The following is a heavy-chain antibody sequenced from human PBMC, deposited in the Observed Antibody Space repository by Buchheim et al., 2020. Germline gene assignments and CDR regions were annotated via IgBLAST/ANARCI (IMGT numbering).Heavy chain of an antibody. CDR2: ISSSGGTM. CDR1: GFTFSDYY. J-gene: IGHJ5*02. Sequence: QVQLVESGGGLVKPGGSLRLSCAASGFTFSDYYMSWIRQAPGKGLEWVSYISSSGGTMYYADSVKGRFTISRDNAKNSMYLQMNSLRAEDTAVYYCAGSIYMAEAGSSGFDWFDPWGQGTL. CDR3: AGSIYMAEAGSSGFDWFDP. V-gene: IGHV3-11*01. D-gene: IGHD6-13*01.